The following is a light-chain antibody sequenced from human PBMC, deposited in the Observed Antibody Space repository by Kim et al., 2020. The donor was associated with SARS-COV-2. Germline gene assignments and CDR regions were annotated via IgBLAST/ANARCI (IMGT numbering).Light chain of an antibody. Sequence: SASVGGRVTITCRASQNIGHLLAWYQQKPGKAPKLLIYWASTLESGVPSRFSGSRSGTEFTLTISSLQPDDFATYYCQQFNSYPYTFGQGTKLEI. CDR2: WAS. CDR3: QQFNSYPYT. V-gene: IGKV1-5*03. CDR1: QNIGHL. J-gene: IGKJ2*01.